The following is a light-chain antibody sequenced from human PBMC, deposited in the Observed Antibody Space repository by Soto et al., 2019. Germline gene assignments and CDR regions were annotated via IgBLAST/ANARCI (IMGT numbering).Light chain of an antibody. Sequence: QSVLAQPASVSASPGQSITISCTGTSSDVGGYNYVSWFQQHPGKAPKLMIYEVSNRPSGASNRFSGSKSDNTASLTISGLQAEDEADYYCSSYTSTNTLYVFGTGTKVTVL. CDR1: SSDVGGYNY. V-gene: IGLV2-14*01. CDR3: SSYTSTNTLYV. CDR2: EVS. J-gene: IGLJ1*01.